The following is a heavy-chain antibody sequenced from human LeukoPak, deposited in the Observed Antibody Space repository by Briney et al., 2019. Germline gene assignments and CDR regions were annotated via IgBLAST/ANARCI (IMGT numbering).Heavy chain of an antibody. V-gene: IGHV1-18*01. Sequence: ASAKVSCKASGYTFTSYGISWVREAPGQGLEWMGWISAYNGNTNYAQKLQGRVTMTTDTSTSTAYMELRSLRSDDTAVYYCARDHCSSTSCYAAFYYYYYGMDVWGQGTTVTVSS. J-gene: IGHJ6*02. CDR3: ARDHCSSTSCYAAFYYYYYGMDV. D-gene: IGHD2-2*01. CDR2: ISAYNGNT. CDR1: GYTFTSYG.